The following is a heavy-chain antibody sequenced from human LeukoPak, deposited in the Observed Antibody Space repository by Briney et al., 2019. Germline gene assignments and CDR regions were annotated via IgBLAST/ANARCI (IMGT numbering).Heavy chain of an antibody. CDR2: IYHSGST. V-gene: IGHV4-38-2*02. Sequence: PSETLSLTCTVSGYSISSGYYWGWIRQPPGKGLEWIGSIYHSGSTNYNPSLKSRVTISVDTSKNQFSLKLSSVTAADTAVYYCARGLSSYSGEYYFDYWGQGTLVTVSS. CDR1: GYSISSGYY. CDR3: ARGLSSYSGEYYFDY. D-gene: IGHD3-16*01. J-gene: IGHJ4*02.